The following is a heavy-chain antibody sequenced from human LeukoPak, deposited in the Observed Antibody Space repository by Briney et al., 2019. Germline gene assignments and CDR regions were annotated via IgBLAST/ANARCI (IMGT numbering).Heavy chain of an antibody. Sequence: GGSLRLSCAASGFTFSSYEMNWVRQAPGKGLEWVSYISSSADTIYYADSVKGRFTISRDNAKNSLYLQMNSLRAEDTAVYYCARVDTDVNVDMVTAGQFYYFDYWGQGTLVTVSS. CDR3: ARVDTDVNVDMVTAGQFYYFDY. J-gene: IGHJ4*02. CDR2: ISSSADTI. CDR1: GFTFSSYE. D-gene: IGHD2-21*02. V-gene: IGHV3-48*03.